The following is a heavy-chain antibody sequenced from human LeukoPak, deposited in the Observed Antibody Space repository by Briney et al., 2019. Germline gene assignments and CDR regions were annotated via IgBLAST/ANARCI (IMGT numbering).Heavy chain of an antibody. Sequence: PSETLSLTCTVSGVSISSYYWSWIRQPAGKGLEWIGRIYTSGSTNYNPSLKSRVTMSVDTSKNQFSLKLSSVTAADPAVYYCARDLDVGAVAGTNWFDPWGQGTLVTVSS. J-gene: IGHJ5*02. D-gene: IGHD6-19*01. CDR3: ARDLDVGAVAGTNWFDP. CDR2: IYTSGST. V-gene: IGHV4-4*07. CDR1: GVSISSYY.